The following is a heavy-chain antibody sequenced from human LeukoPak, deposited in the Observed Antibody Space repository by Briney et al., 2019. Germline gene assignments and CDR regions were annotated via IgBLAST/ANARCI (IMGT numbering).Heavy chain of an antibody. CDR2: ISAYNGNT. J-gene: IGHJ5*02. Sequence: ASVKVSCKASGYTFTSYGISWVQQAPGQGLEWMGWISAYNGNTNYAQKLQGRVTMTTDTSTSTAYMELRSLRSDDTAVYYCARDRSCSGGSCYSDYNWFDPWGQGTLVTVSS. V-gene: IGHV1-18*01. CDR1: GYTFTSYG. D-gene: IGHD2-15*01. CDR3: ARDRSCSGGSCYSDYNWFDP.